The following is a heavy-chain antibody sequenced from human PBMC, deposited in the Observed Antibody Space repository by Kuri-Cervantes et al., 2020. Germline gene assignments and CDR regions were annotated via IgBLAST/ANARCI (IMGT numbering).Heavy chain of an antibody. J-gene: IGHJ4*02. Sequence: SETLSLTCTVSGGSISSYYWNWIRQPPGKGLEWIGYIYYSGSTNYNPSPKSRVSISVDTSKNQFSLKLSSVTAADTAVYYCARGQNLIAYWGQGTLVTVSS. V-gene: IGHV4-59*01. CDR1: GGSISSYY. D-gene: IGHD3-16*02. CDR3: ARGQNLIAY. CDR2: IYYSGST.